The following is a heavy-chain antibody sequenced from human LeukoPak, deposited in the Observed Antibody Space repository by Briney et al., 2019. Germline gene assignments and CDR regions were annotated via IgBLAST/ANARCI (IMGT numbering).Heavy chain of an antibody. D-gene: IGHD3-22*01. Sequence: PGGSLRLSCAASGFTVSSNYMSWVRQAPGKGLEWVSVIYTGGNTDYADSVKGRFTISRDNSKNTLYLQMNSLRAEDTAVYYCAKEYYYDSSGYIDYWGQGTLVTVSS. CDR2: IYTGGNT. J-gene: IGHJ4*02. V-gene: IGHV3-53*05. CDR3: AKEYYYDSSGYIDY. CDR1: GFTVSSNY.